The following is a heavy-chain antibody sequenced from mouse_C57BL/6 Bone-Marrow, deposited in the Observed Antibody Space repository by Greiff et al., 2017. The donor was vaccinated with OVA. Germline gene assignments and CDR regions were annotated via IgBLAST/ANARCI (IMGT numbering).Heavy chain of an antibody. V-gene: IGHV14-4*01. CDR3: TSYVIFDY. CDR1: GFNIKDDY. CDR2: IDPENGDT. J-gene: IGHJ2*01. Sequence: VQLQQSGAELVRPGASVKLSCTASGFNIKDDYMHWVKQRPEQGLEWIGWIDPENGDTEYSSPFPGPAPLPSATSSNTAYLQLSSLTSEDTAVSYCTSYVIFDYWGPGTTLTVSS. D-gene: IGHD6-5*01.